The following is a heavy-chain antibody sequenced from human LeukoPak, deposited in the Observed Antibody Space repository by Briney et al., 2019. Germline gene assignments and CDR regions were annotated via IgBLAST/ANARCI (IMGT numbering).Heavy chain of an antibody. CDR1: GGPISSGDYY. J-gene: IGHJ3*02. CDR3: AREADIVATAEAFDI. CDR2: IYYSGST. D-gene: IGHD5-12*01. Sequence: PSETLSLTCTVSGGPISSGDYYWSWIRQPPGKGLEWIGYIYYSGSTYYNPSLKSRVTISVDTSKNQFSLKLSSVTAADTAVYYCAREADIVATAEAFDIWGQGTMVTVSS. V-gene: IGHV4-30-4*01.